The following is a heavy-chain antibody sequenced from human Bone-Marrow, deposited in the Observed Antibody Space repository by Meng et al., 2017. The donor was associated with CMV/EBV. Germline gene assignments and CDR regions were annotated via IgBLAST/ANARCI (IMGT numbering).Heavy chain of an antibody. Sequence: GESLKISCAASGFTVSSNYMSWVRQAPGKGLEWVSVIYSGGRTYYADSVKGRFTISRDNPKNTLYLQTNSLRAEDTAVYYCARDRHYGSGSTDAFDIWGQGTMVTVSS. CDR3: ARDRHYGSGSTDAFDI. V-gene: IGHV3-66*02. CDR1: GFTVSSNY. CDR2: IYSGGRT. J-gene: IGHJ3*02. D-gene: IGHD3-10*01.